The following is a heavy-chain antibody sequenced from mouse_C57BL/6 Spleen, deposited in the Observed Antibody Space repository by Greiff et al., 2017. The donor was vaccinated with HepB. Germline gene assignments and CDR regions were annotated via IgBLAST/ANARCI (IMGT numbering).Heavy chain of an antibody. CDR2: ISDGGSYT. J-gene: IGHJ2*01. CDR3: AREAGQGYFDY. CDR1: GFTFSSYA. V-gene: IGHV5-4*01. Sequence: DVKLQESGGGLVKPGGSLKLSCAASGFTFSSYAMSWVRQTPEKRLEWVATISDGGSYTYYPDNVKGRFTISRDNAKNNLYLQMSHLKSEDTAMYYCAREAGQGYFDYWGQGTTLTVSS.